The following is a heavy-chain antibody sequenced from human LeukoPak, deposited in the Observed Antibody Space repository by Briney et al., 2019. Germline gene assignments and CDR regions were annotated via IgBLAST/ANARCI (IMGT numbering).Heavy chain of an antibody. CDR1: GFTFSSYA. J-gene: IGHJ4*02. CDR2: ISYDGSNK. Sequence: GGSLRLSCAASGFTFSSYAMHWVRQAPGKGLEWVAVISYDGSNKYYADSVKGRFTISRGNSKNTLYLQMNSLRAEDTAVYYCARDGYMVRGVIITPRVDYWGQGTLVTVSS. D-gene: IGHD3-10*01. CDR3: ARDGYMVRGVIITPRVDY. V-gene: IGHV3-30-3*01.